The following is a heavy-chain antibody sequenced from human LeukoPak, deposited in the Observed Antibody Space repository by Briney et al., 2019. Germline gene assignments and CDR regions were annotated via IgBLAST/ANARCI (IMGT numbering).Heavy chain of an antibody. CDR1: GFIFSDSA. J-gene: IGHJ3*02. CDR3: TRLRGTYFGFDI. CDR2: IKNKYNNYAT. D-gene: IGHD1-26*01. V-gene: IGHV3-73*01. Sequence: PGGSLRLSCAASGFIFSDSAVHWVRQVSGKGLEWVGRIKNKYNNYATAYAVSVKGRSTISRDDSKNVAYLQMNSLKMEDTAIYYCTRLRGTYFGFDIWGQGTRVTVSS.